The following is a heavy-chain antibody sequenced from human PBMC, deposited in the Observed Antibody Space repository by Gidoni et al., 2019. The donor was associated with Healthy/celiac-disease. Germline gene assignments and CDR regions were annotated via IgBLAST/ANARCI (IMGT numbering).Heavy chain of an antibody. V-gene: IGHV1-69*06. CDR3: ARGPRSGPIYYFDY. Sequence: QVQLVQSGAEVKKPGSSVKVSCQASGGPFSSYAISWVRQAPGQGLEWMGGIIPIFGTANYAQKFQGRVTITADKSTSTAYMELSSLRSEDTAVYYCARGPRSGPIYYFDYWGQGTLVTVSS. CDR1: GGPFSSYA. J-gene: IGHJ4*02. CDR2: IIPIFGTA. D-gene: IGHD2-15*01.